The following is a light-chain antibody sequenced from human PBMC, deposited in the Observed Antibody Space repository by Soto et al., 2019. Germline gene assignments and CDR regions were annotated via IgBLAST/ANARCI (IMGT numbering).Light chain of an antibody. V-gene: IGLV6-57*01. J-gene: IGLJ3*02. CDR2: EDD. CDR3: QSCTSAIRV. CDR1: SGSIASNF. Sequence: NFMLTQPHSVSESPGQTVTISCTRSSGSIASNFVQWYQQRPGSSPSTVIYEDDQRPSGVPDRFSGSIDSSSNSASLTLSALKTEDEADSSCQSCTSAIRVFGGGTKLTVL.